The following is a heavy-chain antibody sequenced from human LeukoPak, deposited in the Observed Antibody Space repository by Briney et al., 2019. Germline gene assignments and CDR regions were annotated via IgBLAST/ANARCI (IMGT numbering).Heavy chain of an antibody. Sequence: GGSLRLSCAASGFTFSSYGLHWVRQAPGKGLEWVAFIRYDGSNKYYADSVKGRFTISRDNSKNTLYLQMNSLRAEDTAVYYCPKDALWFGESYYFDYWGQGTLVTVSS. D-gene: IGHD3-10*01. CDR1: GFTFSSYG. CDR2: IRYDGSNK. CDR3: PKDALWFGESYYFDY. J-gene: IGHJ4*02. V-gene: IGHV3-30*02.